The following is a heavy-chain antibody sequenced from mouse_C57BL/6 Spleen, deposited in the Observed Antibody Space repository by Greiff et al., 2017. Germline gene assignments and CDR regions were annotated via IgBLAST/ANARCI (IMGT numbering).Heavy chain of an antibody. CDR1: GYTFTSYW. V-gene: IGHV1-72*01. J-gene: IGHJ3*01. CDR3: ARASGSSYGNWFAY. CDR2: IDPNSGGT. Sequence: QVQLKESGAELVKPGASVKLSCKASGYTFTSYWMHWVKQRPGRGLEWIGRIDPNSGGTKYNEKFKSKATLTVDKPSSTAYMQLSSLTSEDSAVYYCARASGSSYGNWFAYWGQGTLVTVSA. D-gene: IGHD1-1*01.